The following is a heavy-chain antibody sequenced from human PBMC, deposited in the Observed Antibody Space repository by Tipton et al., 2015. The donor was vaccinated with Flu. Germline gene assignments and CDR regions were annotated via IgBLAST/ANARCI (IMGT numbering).Heavy chain of an antibody. D-gene: IGHD1-26*01. V-gene: IGHV3-21*01. CDR1: GFIFSTFS. Sequence: SLRLSCAASGFIFSTFSMTWVRQAPGKGLEWVSSISTSSYYINYADSVKGRFTISRDNAKNSLYLQMNSLRAEDTAVYYCARGIYSGFYFDYWGQGTLVTVSS. CDR2: ISTSSYYI. CDR3: ARGIYSGFYFDY. J-gene: IGHJ4*02.